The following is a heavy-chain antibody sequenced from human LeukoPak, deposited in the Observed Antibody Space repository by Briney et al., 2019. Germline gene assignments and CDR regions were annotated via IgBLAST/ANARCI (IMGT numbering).Heavy chain of an antibody. J-gene: IGHJ4*02. Sequence: GGSLRLSCAASESTFSSYTINWVRQAPGKGLEWVSSISSTSTYISYADSVKGRFTISRDNAKNSLYLQMNSLRAEDTAVYYCARGGGNFDYWGQGTLVTVSS. CDR1: ESTFSSYT. CDR3: ARGGGNFDY. D-gene: IGHD2-15*01. CDR2: ISSTSTYI. V-gene: IGHV3-21*01.